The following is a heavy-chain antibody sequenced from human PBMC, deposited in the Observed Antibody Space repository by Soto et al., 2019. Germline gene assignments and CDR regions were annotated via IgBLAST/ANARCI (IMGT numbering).Heavy chain of an antibody. D-gene: IGHD2-2*01. Sequence: GGSLRLSCAASGFTFSSYSMNWVRQAPGKGLEWVSYISSSSSTIYYADSVKGRFTISRDNAKNSLYLQMNSLRAEDTAVYYCARAGCSSTSCHFDYWGQGTLVTVSS. CDR1: GFTFSSYS. J-gene: IGHJ4*02. CDR3: ARAGCSSTSCHFDY. CDR2: ISSSSSTI. V-gene: IGHV3-48*01.